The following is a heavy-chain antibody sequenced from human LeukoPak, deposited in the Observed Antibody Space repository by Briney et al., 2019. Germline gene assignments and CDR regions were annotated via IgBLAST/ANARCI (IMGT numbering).Heavy chain of an antibody. CDR3: AKDPDVQLWLVGGMDV. J-gene: IGHJ6*02. CDR2: ISYDGSNK. V-gene: IGHV3-30*18. CDR1: GFTFSSYG. Sequence: PGGSLRLSCAASGFTFSSYGMHWVRQAPGKGLEWVAVISYDGSNKYYADSVKGRFTISRDNSKNTLYLQMNSLRAEDTAVYYCAKDPDVQLWLVGGMDVWRQGTTVTVSS. D-gene: IGHD5-18*01.